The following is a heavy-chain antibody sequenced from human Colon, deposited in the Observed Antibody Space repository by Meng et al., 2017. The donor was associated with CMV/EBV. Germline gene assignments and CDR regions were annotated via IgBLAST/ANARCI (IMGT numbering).Heavy chain of an antibody. V-gene: IGHV1-8*01. CDR3: ARGIEAGLDY. Sequence: VSCKASGYTFTRLDINWVRQATGQGPEWMGWMNPSRGITAYAQKFQGRVTMTRDTSIDTAYMELTSLKSEDTAIYYCARGIEAGLDYWGQGTLVTVSS. CDR2: MNPSRGIT. D-gene: IGHD5-12*01. CDR1: GYTFTRLD. J-gene: IGHJ4*02.